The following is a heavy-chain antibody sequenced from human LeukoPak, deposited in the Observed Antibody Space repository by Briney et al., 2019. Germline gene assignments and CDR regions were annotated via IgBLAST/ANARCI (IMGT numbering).Heavy chain of an antibody. CDR3: ARDRYCSGGSCYSYGMDV. V-gene: IGHV1-69*04. D-gene: IGHD2-15*01. J-gene: IGHJ6*02. CDR1: GGTFSSYA. Sequence: GASVKVSCKASGGTFSSYAISWVRQAPGQGLEWMGRIIPILGIANYAQKFQGRVTITADKSTSTAYMELSSLRSEDTAVYYCARDRYCSGGSCYSYGMDVWGQGTTVTVSS. CDR2: IIPILGIA.